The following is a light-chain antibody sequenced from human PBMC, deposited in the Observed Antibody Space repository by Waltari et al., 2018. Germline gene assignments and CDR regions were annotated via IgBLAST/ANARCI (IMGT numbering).Light chain of an antibody. CDR2: YHTDSDK. J-gene: IGLJ6*01. CDR3: MIWHNKAEV. Sequence: QPVLTQPTSLSASPGASARLTCTLRSGISVGSYRIFWYQQKPGSPPRYLLSYHTDSDKPQGSGVPSRFSGSKDASANAGILLIAGLQSEDEADDYWMIWHNKAEVVGSGTKLTVL. CDR1: SGISVGSYR. V-gene: IGLV5-45*01.